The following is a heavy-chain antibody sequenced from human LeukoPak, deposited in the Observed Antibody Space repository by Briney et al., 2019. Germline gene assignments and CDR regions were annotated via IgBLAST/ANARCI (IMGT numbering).Heavy chain of an antibody. D-gene: IGHD2-15*01. CDR3: TRDGGFLYYLDY. J-gene: IGHJ4*02. CDR1: GYTFSDYA. CDR2: IRSKAYGGTT. Sequence: GGSLRLSCTASGYTFSDYAVNWVRQAPGKGLEWVAFIRSKAYGGTTEYAASVKGRFTFPRDDSKSIAYLQMNNLKTEDTAVYYCTRDGGFLYYLDYWGQGALVTVSS. V-gene: IGHV3-49*04.